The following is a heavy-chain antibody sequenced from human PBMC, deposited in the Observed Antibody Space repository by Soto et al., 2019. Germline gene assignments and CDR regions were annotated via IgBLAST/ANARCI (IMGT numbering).Heavy chain of an antibody. CDR1: GVSIHNSHSF. CDR2: VYHNGGA. CDR3: GRVVEGATRHTDPDS. D-gene: IGHD2-21*01. Sequence: PSATLYLTCTVSGVSIHNSHSFWAWIRQPPGKGLQFIASVYHNGGAHYNSSLKSRVTISVDTANNQVSLRMRSLTAADTAFYYCGRVVEGATRHTDPDSWGQGILVT. J-gene: IGHJ5*01. V-gene: IGHV4-39*01.